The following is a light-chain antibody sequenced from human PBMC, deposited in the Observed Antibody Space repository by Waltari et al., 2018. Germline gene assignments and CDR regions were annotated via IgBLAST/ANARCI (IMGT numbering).Light chain of an antibody. CDR3: QKYNSAPRT. CDR2: SAS. Sequence: DIQMTQSPSSLSASVGDRVTITCRASQGINNHLAWYQQKPGKVPTILIYSASTLQSGVPSRFSGSGSGTDFTLTISSLHPEDVATYYCQKYNSAPRTFGPGTKVEIK. CDR1: QGINNH. V-gene: IGKV1-27*01. J-gene: IGKJ1*01.